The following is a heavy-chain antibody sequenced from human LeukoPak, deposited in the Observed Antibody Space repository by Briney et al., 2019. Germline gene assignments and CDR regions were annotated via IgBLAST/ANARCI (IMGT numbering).Heavy chain of an antibody. D-gene: IGHD4-23*01. Sequence: SSVMVSCKASGGTFTRYSISWVRLAPGQGLEWMGGINPFFGTPDYARKFQGRLTISRDESTSTAYMELSTLRSEDTAVYFCARGGKSNAFDMWGQGTLLTVSS. CDR1: GGTFTRYS. CDR2: INPFFGTP. V-gene: IGHV1-69*05. J-gene: IGHJ3*02. CDR3: ARGGKSNAFDM.